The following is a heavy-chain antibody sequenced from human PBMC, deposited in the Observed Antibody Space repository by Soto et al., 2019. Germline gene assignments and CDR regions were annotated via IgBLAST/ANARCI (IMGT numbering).Heavy chain of an antibody. J-gene: IGHJ4*02. D-gene: IGHD3-10*01. CDR3: ATPKRGSGSYYNPLDY. CDR2: FDPEDGET. V-gene: IGHV1-24*01. Sequence: ASVKVSCKVSGYTLTELSMHWVRQAPGKGLEWMGGFDPEDGETIYAQKLQGRVTMTEDTSTDTAYMELSSLRSEDTAVYYCATPKRGSGSYYNPLDYWGQGTLVTVSS. CDR1: GYTLTELS.